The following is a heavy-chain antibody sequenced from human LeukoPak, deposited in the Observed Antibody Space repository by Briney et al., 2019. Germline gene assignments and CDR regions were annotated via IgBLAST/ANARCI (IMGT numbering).Heavy chain of an antibody. Sequence: GGSLRLSCAASGFTFSSYEMNWVRQAPGKGLEWVSYISSSGSTIYYADSVKGRFTISRDNAKNSLYLQMNSLRAEDTAVYYCARDARYFDWLSPSYFDYWGQGTLVTVSS. J-gene: IGHJ4*02. D-gene: IGHD3-9*01. CDR3: ARDARYFDWLSPSYFDY. CDR2: ISSSGSTI. CDR1: GFTFSSYE. V-gene: IGHV3-48*03.